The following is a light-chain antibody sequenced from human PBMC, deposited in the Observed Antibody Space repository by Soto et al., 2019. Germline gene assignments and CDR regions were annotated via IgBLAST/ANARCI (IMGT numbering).Light chain of an antibody. J-gene: IGLJ2*01. Sequence: QSVLTQPPSASGSPGQSVTISCTGTSSDVGAYKYVSWYQQYPGKAPKLMIYEVSKRPSGVPDRFSGSKSGNTASLTVSGLQAEDEADYYSNSYGGSSIWVVGGGTKLTVL. CDR3: NSYGGSSIWV. CDR1: SSDVGAYKY. CDR2: EVS. V-gene: IGLV2-8*01.